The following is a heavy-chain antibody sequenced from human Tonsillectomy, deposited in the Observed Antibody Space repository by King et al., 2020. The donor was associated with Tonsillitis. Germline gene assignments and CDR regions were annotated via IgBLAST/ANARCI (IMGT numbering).Heavy chain of an antibody. CDR2: ISYDGSNK. V-gene: IGHV3-30-3*01. D-gene: IGHD2-15*01. CDR1: GFTFSSYA. Sequence: VQLVESGGGVVQPGRSLRLSCAASGFTFSSYAMHWVRQAPGKGLEWVAVISYDGSNKYYADSVKGRFTISRDNSKNTLYLQMNSLRAEDTAVYYCAGVETPRPGMEDIVVVVAATYFQHWGQGTLVTVSS. CDR3: AGVETPRPGMEDIVVVVAATYFQH. J-gene: IGHJ1*01.